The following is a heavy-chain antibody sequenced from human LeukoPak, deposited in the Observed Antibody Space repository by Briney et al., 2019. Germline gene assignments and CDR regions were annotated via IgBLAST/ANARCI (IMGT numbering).Heavy chain of an antibody. CDR1: GFTVSSNY. Sequence: PGGSLRLSCAASGFTVSSNYMSWVRQAPGKGLEWVSVIYSGGSTYYADSVKGRFTISRDNSKNTLYLQMNSLRAEDTALYHCARDAQPFGVVPAAPDVWGKGTTVTISS. D-gene: IGHD2-2*01. V-gene: IGHV3-53*01. J-gene: IGHJ6*04. CDR2: IYSGGST. CDR3: ARDAQPFGVVPAAPDV.